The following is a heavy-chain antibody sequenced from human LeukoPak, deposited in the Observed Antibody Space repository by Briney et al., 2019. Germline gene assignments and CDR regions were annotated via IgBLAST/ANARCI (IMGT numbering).Heavy chain of an antibody. CDR2: MNEDGRRT. CDR1: GFTLSSSW. V-gene: IGHV3-74*01. D-gene: IGHD2-15*01. CDR3: VRDFGGEDDF. Sequence: PGGSLRLSCAASGFTLSSSWMHWVRQVPGERLVWVARMNEDGRRTDVAGSVRGRFTISRDIAKNTLFLQMNSLRVEDTAVYHCVRDFGGEDDFWGQGTLVAVSS. J-gene: IGHJ4*02.